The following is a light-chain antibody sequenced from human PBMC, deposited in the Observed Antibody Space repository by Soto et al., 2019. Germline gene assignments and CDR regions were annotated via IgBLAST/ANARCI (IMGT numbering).Light chain of an antibody. CDR3: KQYNNWPQT. CDR2: GAS. V-gene: IGKV3-15*01. CDR1: QSVSSN. Sequence: EIVMTQSPATLSVSPGERATLSCRASQSVSSNLAWYQQRPGQAPRLLIYGASTRATGIQGRFSGSGSGTEFTLTIRSLQSEDFAVYYCKQYNNWPQTFGQGTKVDIK. J-gene: IGKJ1*01.